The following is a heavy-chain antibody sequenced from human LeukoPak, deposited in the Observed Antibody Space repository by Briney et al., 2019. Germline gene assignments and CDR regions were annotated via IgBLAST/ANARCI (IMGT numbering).Heavy chain of an antibody. V-gene: IGHV3-23*01. CDR3: AKTTTGYSSGRYPGWPVDY. D-gene: IGHD6-19*01. CDR2: IFGSGGST. Sequence: GGSLRLSCAASGFTFSAYAMYWVRQAPGKGLEWVSGIFGSGGSTHYADSVKGRFTISRDNSKNTVYLQMNSLRAEDTAVYYCAKTTTGYSSGRYPGWPVDYWGQGTLVTVSS. CDR1: GFTFSAYA. J-gene: IGHJ4*02.